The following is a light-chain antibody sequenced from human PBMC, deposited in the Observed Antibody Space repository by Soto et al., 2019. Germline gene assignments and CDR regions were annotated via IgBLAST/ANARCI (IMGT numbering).Light chain of an antibody. J-gene: IGLJ1*01. CDR3: SSYTNINTRACV. CDR1: SGDIGSYNR. V-gene: IGLV2-14*01. CDR2: EVT. Sequence: QSVLTQPPSASGSPGQSITISCTGTSGDIGSYNRVSWYQQHPGKAPKLIIYEVTDRPSGVSNRFSGSKSGSTASLTISGLQAEDEAEYYCSSYTNINTRACVFGTGTKVTVL.